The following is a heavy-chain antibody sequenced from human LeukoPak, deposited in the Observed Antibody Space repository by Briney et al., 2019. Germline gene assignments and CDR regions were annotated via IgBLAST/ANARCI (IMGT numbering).Heavy chain of an antibody. Sequence: NASETLSLTCTVSSVSISTSNDYWGWGRQPRGKALEWIVNIFYSGSTYYSPSLKSRVTISLDTSRNQFSLKLNSVTAADTAVYYCAKSHGYGLIDIWGQGTMVTVSS. CDR2: IFYSGST. J-gene: IGHJ3*02. D-gene: IGHD3-22*01. CDR1: SVSISTSNDY. CDR3: AKSHGYGLIDI. V-gene: IGHV4-39*07.